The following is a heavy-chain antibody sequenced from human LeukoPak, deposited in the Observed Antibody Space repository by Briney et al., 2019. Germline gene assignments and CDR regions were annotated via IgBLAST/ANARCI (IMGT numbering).Heavy chain of an antibody. D-gene: IGHD2-2*01. CDR3: ARSPTAINGYFDP. CDR1: RFTFSSYA. Sequence: GGSLRLSCAASRFTFSSYAMSWVRQAPGKGLKWVSTISGGGGSTYYADSVKGRFTISRDNSKNTLYLQMNSLRADDTAVYYCARSPTAINGYFDPWGQGTLVTVSS. J-gene: IGHJ5*02. V-gene: IGHV3-23*01. CDR2: ISGGGGST.